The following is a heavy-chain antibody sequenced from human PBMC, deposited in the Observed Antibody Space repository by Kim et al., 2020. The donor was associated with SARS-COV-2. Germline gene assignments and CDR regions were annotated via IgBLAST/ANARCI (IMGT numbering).Heavy chain of an antibody. J-gene: IGHJ3*02. D-gene: IGHD4-17*01. CDR2: ISYDGSNK. V-gene: IGHV3-30*18. CDR3: ANPNTEPFNGDYGDGAFDI. Sequence: GGSLRLSCAASGFTFSSYGMHWVRQAPGKGLEWVAVISYDGSNKYYADSVKGRFTISRDNSKNTLYLQMNSLRAEDTAVYYCANPNTEPFNGDYGDGAFDIWGQGTMVTVSS. CDR1: GFTFSSYG.